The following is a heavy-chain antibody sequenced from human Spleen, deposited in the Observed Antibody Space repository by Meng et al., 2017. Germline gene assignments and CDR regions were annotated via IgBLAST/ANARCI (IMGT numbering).Heavy chain of an antibody. J-gene: IGHJ4*02. V-gene: IGHV1-2*06. CDR1: GYTFTHYY. D-gene: IGHD2-15*01. Sequence: ASVKVSCKASGYTFTHYYIHWVRQAPGQGLEWMGRIIPGSGDTFSTQKFQDRVTMTRDTSISTAYMELSRLRSDDTAVYYCARDHGCSGGNCFSSYFDYWGQGTLVTVSS. CDR2: IIPGSGDT. CDR3: ARDHGCSGGNCFSSYFDY.